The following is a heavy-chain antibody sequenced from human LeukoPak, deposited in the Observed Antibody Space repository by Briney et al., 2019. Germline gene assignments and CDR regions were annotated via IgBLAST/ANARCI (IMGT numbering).Heavy chain of an antibody. D-gene: IGHD6-19*01. V-gene: IGHV3-21*01. CDR1: GFTFSSYS. CDR3: ARETESGIAVAGSDY. CDR2: ISSSSSYI. Sequence: GGSLRLSCAASGFTFSSYSMNWVRQAPEKGLEWVSSISSSSSYIYYADSVKGRFTISRDNAKNSLYLQMNSLRAEDTAVYYCARETESGIAVAGSDYWGQGTLVTVSS. J-gene: IGHJ4*02.